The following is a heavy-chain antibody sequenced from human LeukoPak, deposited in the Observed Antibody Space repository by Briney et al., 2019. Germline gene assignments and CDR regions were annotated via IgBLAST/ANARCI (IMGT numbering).Heavy chain of an antibody. J-gene: IGHJ4*02. V-gene: IGHV3-30*02. Sequence: PGGSLTPSCPASGFSFSSYGMHWVRQAPGKGLEWVAFIYYNGGSKYYADSVKSRFTISRDNSKNQLYLQMNSLRAEDTAVYHCAKGVRYDSSGYYLGFDYWGQGTLVTVSS. D-gene: IGHD3-22*01. CDR3: AKGVRYDSSGYYLGFDY. CDR1: GFSFSSYG. CDR2: IYYNGGSK.